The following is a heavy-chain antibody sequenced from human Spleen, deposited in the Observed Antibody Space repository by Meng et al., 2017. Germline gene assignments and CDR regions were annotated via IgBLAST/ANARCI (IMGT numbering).Heavy chain of an antibody. V-gene: IGHV4-4*07. Sequence: GSLRLSCTVSGGSISSYYWSWIRQPAGQGLEWIGRIYTSGSTNYNPSLKSRVTMSVDTSKNQFSLKLSSVTAADTAVYYCARSGGGSHFDYGMDVWGQGTTVTVSS. D-gene: IGHD1-26*01. CDR3: ARSGGGSHFDYGMDV. CDR2: IYTSGST. J-gene: IGHJ6*02. CDR1: GGSISSYY.